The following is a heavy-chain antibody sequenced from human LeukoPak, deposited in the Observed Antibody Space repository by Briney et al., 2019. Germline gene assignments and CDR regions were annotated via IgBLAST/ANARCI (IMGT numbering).Heavy chain of an antibody. CDR2: IYYSGST. CDR1: GGSIGSSSYY. J-gene: IGHJ4*02. CDR3: GRRDYDRPPDY. D-gene: IGHD3-22*01. Sequence: PSETLSLTCTVSGGSIGSSSYYWGWIRQPPGKGLEWIGSIYYSGSTYYNPSIKSIVTVSVDTSKNLFSLKLSSVTAADTDVYCCGRRDYDRPPDYWGRGNLVPVSS. V-gene: IGHV4-39*01.